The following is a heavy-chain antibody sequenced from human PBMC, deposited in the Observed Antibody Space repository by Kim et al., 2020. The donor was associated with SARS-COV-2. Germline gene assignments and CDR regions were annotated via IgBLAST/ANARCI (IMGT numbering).Heavy chain of an antibody. J-gene: IGHJ6*04. Sequence: SETLSLTCTVSGGSISSYYWSWIRQPPGKGLEWIGYIYYSGSTNYNPSLKSRVTISVDTSKNQFSLKLSSVTAADTAVYYCARDSGIAAQGMDVWGKGTTVTVSS. CDR3: ARDSGIAAQGMDV. D-gene: IGHD6-13*01. CDR2: IYYSGST. CDR1: GGSISSYY. V-gene: IGHV4-59*01.